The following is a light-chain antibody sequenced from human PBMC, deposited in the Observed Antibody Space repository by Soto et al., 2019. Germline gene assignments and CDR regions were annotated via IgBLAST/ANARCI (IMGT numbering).Light chain of an antibody. CDR3: MQSLQTPLT. CDR1: QSLLHSNGYTY. J-gene: IGKJ4*01. CDR2: LGF. Sequence: DLVMTQSPRSLPVTPGEPASISCKSSQSLLHSNGYTYLDWYLQKPGQSPQLLIYLGFNRASGVHDRFSGSGSGADFTLKISSVEAEDVGVYYCMQSLQTPLTFGGGTKVEIK. V-gene: IGKV2-28*01.